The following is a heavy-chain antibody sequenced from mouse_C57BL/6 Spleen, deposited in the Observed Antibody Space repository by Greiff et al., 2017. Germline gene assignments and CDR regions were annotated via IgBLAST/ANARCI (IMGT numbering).Heavy chain of an antibody. CDR2: IYPGDGDT. CDR1: GYAFSSYW. V-gene: IGHV1-80*01. Sequence: QVQLKEPGAELVKPGASVKISCKASGYAFSSYWMNWVKQRPGKGLEWIGQIYPGDGDTNYNGKFKGKATLTADKSSSTAYMQLSSLTSEDSAVYFCARFISSGYVIDYWGQGTTLTVSS. J-gene: IGHJ2*01. CDR3: ARFISSGYVIDY. D-gene: IGHD3-2*02.